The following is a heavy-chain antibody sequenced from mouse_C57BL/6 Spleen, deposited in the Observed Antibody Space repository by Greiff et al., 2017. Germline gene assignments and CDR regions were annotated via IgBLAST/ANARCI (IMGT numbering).Heavy chain of an antibody. J-gene: IGHJ1*03. Sequence: QVQLQQPGAELVRPGSSVKLSCKASGYTFTSYWMHWVKQRPIQGLEWIGNIDPSDSETHYNQKFKDKATLTVDKSSSTAYMQLSSLTSEDSAVYYCARSHDYGSSHWYFDVWGTGTTVTVSS. D-gene: IGHD1-1*01. CDR2: IDPSDSET. V-gene: IGHV1-52*01. CDR3: ARSHDYGSSHWYFDV. CDR1: GYTFTSYW.